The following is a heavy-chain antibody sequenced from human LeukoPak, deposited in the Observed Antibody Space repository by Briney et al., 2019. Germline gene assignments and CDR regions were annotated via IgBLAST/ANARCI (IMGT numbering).Heavy chain of an antibody. V-gene: IGHV4-59*08. J-gene: IGHJ5*02. D-gene: IGHD3-10*01. CDR1: GGSISSYY. CDR2: IYYSGST. CDR3: ARHEYYYGSGTRYNWFDP. Sequence: SETLSLTCTVSGGSISSYYWSWIRQPPGKGLEWIGYIYYSGSTNYNPSLKSRVTISVDTSKNQFSLKLSSVTAADTAVYYCARHEYYYGSGTRYNWFDPWGQGTLVTVSS.